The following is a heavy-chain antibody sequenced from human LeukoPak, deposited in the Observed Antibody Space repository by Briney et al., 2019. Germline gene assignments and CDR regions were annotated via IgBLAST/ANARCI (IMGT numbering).Heavy chain of an antibody. CDR3: ASGDYGAGSPVMRY. J-gene: IGHJ4*01. CDR1: GGSISSYY. D-gene: IGHD3-10*01. CDR2: IYYSGST. V-gene: IGHV4-59*01. Sequence: TSETLSLTCTVSGGSISSYYWSWIRQPPGKGLEWIGYIYYSGSTNYNPSLKSRVTISVDTSKNQFSLKLSSVTAADTAVYYCASGDYGAGSPVMRYWGHGTLVIVSS.